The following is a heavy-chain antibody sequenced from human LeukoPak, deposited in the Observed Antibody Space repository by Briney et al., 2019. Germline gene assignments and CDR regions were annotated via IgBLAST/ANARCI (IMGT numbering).Heavy chain of an antibody. CDR3: ARAGGPIVVVPHGMDV. CDR1: GGSISSYY. V-gene: IGHV4-59*01. Sequence: SETLSLTCTVSGGSISSYYWSWIRQPPGKGLEWIGYIYYSGSTNYNPSLKSRVTISVDTSKNQFSLKLSSVTAADTAVYYCARAGGPIVVVPHGMDVWGQGTTVTVSS. J-gene: IGHJ6*02. CDR2: IYYSGST. D-gene: IGHD2-2*01.